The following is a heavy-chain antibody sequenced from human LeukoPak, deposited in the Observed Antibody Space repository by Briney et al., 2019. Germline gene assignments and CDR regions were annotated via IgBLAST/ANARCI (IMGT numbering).Heavy chain of an antibody. Sequence: SETLSLTCTVSGGSISSYYWSWIRQPPGKGLEWIGYIYYSGSTNYNPSLKSRVTISVETSKNEFSLKLRSVTAADTAVYYCARDKSRSGWFDPWGQGTLVTVSS. J-gene: IGHJ5*02. V-gene: IGHV4-59*01. CDR2: IYYSGST. CDR3: ARDKSRSGWFDP. CDR1: GGSISSYY.